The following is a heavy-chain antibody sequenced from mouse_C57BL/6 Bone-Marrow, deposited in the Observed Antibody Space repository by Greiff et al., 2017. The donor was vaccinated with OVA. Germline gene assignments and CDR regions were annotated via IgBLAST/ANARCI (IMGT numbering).Heavy chain of an antibody. Sequence: VQLQQSGAELVKPGASVKLSCTASGFNIKDYYMHWVKQRTEQGLEWIGRIDPEDGETKYAPKFPGKATITADTSSTTAYLQLSSLTSEDTAVYYCARAGGIYYGNYNYAMDYWGQGTSVTVSS. V-gene: IGHV14-2*01. D-gene: IGHD2-1*01. CDR2: IDPEDGET. CDR3: ARAGGIYYGNYNYAMDY. CDR1: GFNIKDYY. J-gene: IGHJ4*01.